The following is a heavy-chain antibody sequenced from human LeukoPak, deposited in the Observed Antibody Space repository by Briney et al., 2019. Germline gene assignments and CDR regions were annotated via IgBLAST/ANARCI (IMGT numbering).Heavy chain of an antibody. CDR2: IHPGDSDT. Sequence: GESLKISCKGSGYSFTSYWIGWVRPMPGKGLEWMGIIHPGDSDTRYSPSFQGQATISVDKSITAAYLQWSSLKASDTAMYYRASVPSVGGVDRYFDYGGQGTLVSVSS. D-gene: IGHD3-16*01. CDR3: ASVPSVGGVDRYFDY. CDR1: GYSFTSYW. J-gene: IGHJ4*02. V-gene: IGHV5-51*01.